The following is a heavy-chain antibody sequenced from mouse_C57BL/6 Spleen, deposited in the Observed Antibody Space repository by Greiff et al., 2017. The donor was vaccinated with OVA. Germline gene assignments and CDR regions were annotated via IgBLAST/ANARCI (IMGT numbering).Heavy chain of an antibody. CDR3: TRSGLSSFDY. Sequence: QVQLQQSGAELVRPGASVTLSCKASGYTFTDYEMHWVKQTPVHGLEWIGAIDPETGGTAYNQKFKGKAILTADKSSSTAYMELRSLTSEDSAVYYCTRSGLSSFDYWGQGTTRTVSS. V-gene: IGHV1-15*01. CDR1: GYTFTDYE. CDR2: IDPETGGT. D-gene: IGHD1-1*01. J-gene: IGHJ2*01.